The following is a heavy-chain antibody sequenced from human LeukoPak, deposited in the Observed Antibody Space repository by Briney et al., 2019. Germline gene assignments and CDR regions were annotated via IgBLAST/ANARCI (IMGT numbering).Heavy chain of an antibody. V-gene: IGHV1-18*01. CDR2: ISAYNGNT. CDR3: ARVRILWFGESRSGYYYGMDV. D-gene: IGHD3-10*01. CDR1: GYTFTSYG. Sequence: GASVKVSCKASGYTFTSYGISWVRQAPGQGLDWMGWISAYNGNTNYAQKLQGRVTMTTDTSTSTAYMELRSLRSDDTAVYYCARVRILWFGESRSGYYYGMDVWGQGTTVTVSS. J-gene: IGHJ6*02.